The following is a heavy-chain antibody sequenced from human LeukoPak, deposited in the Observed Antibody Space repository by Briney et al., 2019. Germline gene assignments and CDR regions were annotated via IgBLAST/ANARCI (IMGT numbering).Heavy chain of an antibody. CDR2: IHHSGSI. D-gene: IGHD5-12*01. Sequence: SGTLSLTCAVSGVSISSNLWWTWVRQPPGKGLEWIAEIHHSGSINHNPSLKSRVTISVDTSKNQFSLKLSSVTAADTAVYYCARDRGGYDPADYWGQGTLVTVSS. CDR3: ARDRGGYDPADY. J-gene: IGHJ4*02. CDR1: GVSISSNLW. V-gene: IGHV4-4*02.